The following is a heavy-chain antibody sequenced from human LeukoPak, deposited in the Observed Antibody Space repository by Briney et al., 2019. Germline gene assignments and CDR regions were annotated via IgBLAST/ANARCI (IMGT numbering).Heavy chain of an antibody. CDR1: GGSISSYY. CDR3: ARTGSTVTMLYPFDH. Sequence: ASETLSLTCTVSGGSISSYYWSWIRQPPGKGLEWIGYIYYSGSTNYNPSLKSRVSISVDTSKNQFSLKLSSVTAADTAVYYCARTGSTVTMLYPFDHWGQGTLVTVSS. J-gene: IGHJ4*02. D-gene: IGHD4-17*01. CDR2: IYYSGST. V-gene: IGHV4-59*01.